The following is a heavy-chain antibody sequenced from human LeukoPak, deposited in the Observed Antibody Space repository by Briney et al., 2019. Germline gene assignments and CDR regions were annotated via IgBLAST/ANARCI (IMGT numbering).Heavy chain of an antibody. V-gene: IGHV3-21*01. J-gene: IGHJ4*02. CDR1: GCTFSSYS. Sequence: GGSLRLSCAASGCTFSSYSINWVRQAPGKGLEWVSSISSSSSYIYYADSVKGRFTISRDNAKNSLYLQMNSLRAEDTAVYYSARGGQWELQYYFDYWGQGTLVTVSS. CDR3: ARGGQWELQYYFDY. CDR2: ISSSSSYI. D-gene: IGHD1-26*01.